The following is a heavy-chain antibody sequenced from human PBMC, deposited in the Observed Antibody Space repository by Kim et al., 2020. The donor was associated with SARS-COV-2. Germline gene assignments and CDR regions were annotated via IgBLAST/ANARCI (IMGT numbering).Heavy chain of an antibody. CDR1: GFTFSSYW. CDR2: INRDGSST. D-gene: IGHD3-10*01. CDR3: ARDLAGYGSGSPSGY. V-gene: IGHV3-74*01. J-gene: IGHJ4*02. Sequence: GGSLRLSCAASGFTFSSYWMHWVRQAPGKGLVWVSRINRDGSSTSYADSVKGRFTISRDNAKNTLYLQMNSLRAEDTAVYYCARDLAGYGSGSPSGYWGQGTLVTVSS.